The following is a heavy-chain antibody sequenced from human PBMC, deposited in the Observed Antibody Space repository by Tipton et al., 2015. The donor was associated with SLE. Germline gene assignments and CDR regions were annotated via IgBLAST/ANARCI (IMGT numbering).Heavy chain of an antibody. J-gene: IGHJ2*01. CDR3: AAQPVAVLWYFDL. V-gene: IGHV4-59*01. D-gene: IGHD1-14*01. CDR1: GGSISSYY. CDR2: IYYSGST. Sequence: TLSLTCTVSGGSISSYYWSWIRQPPGKGLEWIGYIYYSGSTNYNPSLKSRVTISVDTSKNQFSLKLSSVTAADTAVYYCAAQPVAVLWYFDLWGRGTLVTVSS.